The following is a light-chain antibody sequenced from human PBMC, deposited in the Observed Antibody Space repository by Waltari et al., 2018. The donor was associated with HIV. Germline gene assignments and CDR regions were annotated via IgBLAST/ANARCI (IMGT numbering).Light chain of an antibody. CDR1: NIGSKS. CDR2: YDS. Sequence: SYVLTQPPLVSVAPGKTARITCGGNNIGSKSVHWYQQKPGQAPVLVIYYDSDRPSGIPERFSGSNSGNTATLTISRVEAGDEADYYCQVWDSSSDHPNWVFGGGTKLTVL. V-gene: IGLV3-21*04. CDR3: QVWDSSSDHPNWV. J-gene: IGLJ3*02.